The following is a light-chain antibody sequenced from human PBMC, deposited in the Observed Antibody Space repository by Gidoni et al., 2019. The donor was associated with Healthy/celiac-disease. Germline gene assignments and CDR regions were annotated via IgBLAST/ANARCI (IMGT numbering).Light chain of an antibody. Sequence: EIVMTQSPATLSVSPGERATLPCRASQSVSSNLAWYQQKPGQAPRLLSYGASTRATGIPARFSGSGSGTEFTLTISSLQSEDFAVYYCQQYNNWPLTFGGGTKVEIK. CDR2: GAS. CDR3: QQYNNWPLT. J-gene: IGKJ4*01. CDR1: QSVSSN. V-gene: IGKV3-15*01.